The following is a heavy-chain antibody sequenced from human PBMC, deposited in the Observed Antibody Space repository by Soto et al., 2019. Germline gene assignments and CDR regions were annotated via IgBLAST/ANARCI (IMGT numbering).Heavy chain of an antibody. CDR1: GFTFSSYA. CDR3: ARDLDSSGYYHTNFDY. V-gene: IGHV3-23*01. D-gene: IGHD3-22*01. Sequence: TGGSLRLSCAASGFTFSSYAMSWVRQAPGKGLEWVSAISGSGGSTYYADSVKGRFTISRDNSKNTLYLQMNSLRAEDTAVYYCARDLDSSGYYHTNFDYWGQGTLVTVSS. CDR2: ISGSGGST. J-gene: IGHJ4*02.